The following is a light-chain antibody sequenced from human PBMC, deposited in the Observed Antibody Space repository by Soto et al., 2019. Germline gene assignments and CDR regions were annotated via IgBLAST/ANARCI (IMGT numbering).Light chain of an antibody. Sequence: DIVMTQSPDSLAVSLGERATINCKSSQRVLYSSNNKNYLAWYQQKPGQPPKLLIYWASTRESGVPDRFSGSGSGTAFTLTISSLQAEDVAVYYCQQYYSTPLLTFGGGTKVEIK. CDR2: WAS. CDR3: QQYYSTPLLT. J-gene: IGKJ4*01. CDR1: QRVLYSSNNKNY. V-gene: IGKV4-1*01.